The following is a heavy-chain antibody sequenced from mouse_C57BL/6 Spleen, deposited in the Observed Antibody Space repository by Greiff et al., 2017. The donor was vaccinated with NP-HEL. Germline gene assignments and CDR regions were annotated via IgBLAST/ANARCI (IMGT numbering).Heavy chain of an antibody. D-gene: IGHD2-4*01. Sequence: VQLVESGAELARPGASVKLSCKASGYTFTSYGISWVKQRTGQGLEWIGEIYPRSGNTYYNEKFKGKATLTADKSSSTAYMELRSLTSEDSAVYFCARYDYDGGDAMDYWGQGTSVTVSS. V-gene: IGHV1-81*01. CDR1: GYTFTSYG. J-gene: IGHJ4*01. CDR3: ARYDYDGGDAMDY. CDR2: IYPRSGNT.